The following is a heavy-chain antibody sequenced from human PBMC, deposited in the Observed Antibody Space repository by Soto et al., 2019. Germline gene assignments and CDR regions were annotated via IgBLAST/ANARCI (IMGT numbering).Heavy chain of an antibody. CDR1: GGAISGYY. Sequence: TSETLSLTCTVSGGAISGYYWTWIRQSAGKGLEWIGRIYSSGGTKYNPSLQSRVTMSLDTAKNQFSLRLTSVTAADTAVYYCARGRGCYDSFDPWGKGTWVTVSS. CDR2: IYSSGGT. D-gene: IGHD3-10*01. V-gene: IGHV4-4*07. J-gene: IGHJ5*02. CDR3: ARGRGCYDSFDP.